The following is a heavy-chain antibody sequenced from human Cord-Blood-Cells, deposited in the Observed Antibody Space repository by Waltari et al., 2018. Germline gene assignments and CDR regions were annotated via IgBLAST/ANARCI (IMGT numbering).Heavy chain of an antibody. V-gene: IGHV1-8*01. CDR1: GYTFTSYD. J-gene: IGHJ4*02. Sequence: QVQLVQSGADVKKHGDSVKVSCNASGYTFTSYDIHWVRQATGQGLEWMRWMNTNSGNTGYAQKFQGRVTMTRNTSISTAYMELSSLRSEDTAVYYCARTDADITSDYWGQGTLVTVSS. CDR3: ARTDADITSDY. D-gene: IGHD2-15*01. CDR2: MNTNSGNT.